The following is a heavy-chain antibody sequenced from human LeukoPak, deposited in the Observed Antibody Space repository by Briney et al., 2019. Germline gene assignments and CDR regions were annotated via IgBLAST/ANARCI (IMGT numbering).Heavy chain of an antibody. D-gene: IGHD6-6*01. J-gene: IGHJ4*02. Sequence: ASVKVSCKVSGYTLTELSTHWVRQAPGKGLEWMGGFDPEDGETIYAQKFQGRVTMTEDTSTDTAYMELSSLRSEDTAVYYCARDRGIAARPPALGYWGQGTLVTVSS. V-gene: IGHV1-24*01. CDR3: ARDRGIAARPPALGY. CDR1: GYTLTELS. CDR2: FDPEDGET.